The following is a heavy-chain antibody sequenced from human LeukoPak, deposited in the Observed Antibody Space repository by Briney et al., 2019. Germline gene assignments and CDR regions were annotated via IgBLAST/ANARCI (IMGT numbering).Heavy chain of an antibody. J-gene: IGHJ5*02. Sequence: SVKVSCKASGFTFTSSAMQWVRQARVQRLEWIGWIVVGSGNTNYAQKFQERVTITRDMSTSTAYMELSSLRSEDTAVYYCAALWFGELSPGGFDPWGQGTLVTVSS. CDR3: AALWFGELSPGGFDP. CDR2: IVVGSGNT. V-gene: IGHV1-58*02. CDR1: GFTFTSSA. D-gene: IGHD3-10*01.